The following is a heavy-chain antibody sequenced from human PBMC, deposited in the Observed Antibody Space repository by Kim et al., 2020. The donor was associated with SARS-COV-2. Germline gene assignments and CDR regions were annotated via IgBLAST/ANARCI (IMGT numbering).Heavy chain of an antibody. J-gene: IGHJ4*02. CDR2: IFKGGTT. CDR1: GFIVSTNY. Sequence: GGSLRLSCVVSGFIVSTNYMTWVRQAPGKGLEWVSVIFKGGTTYYADSVKGRFTISRDNSKNTLFLQMSSLRAEDTAVYYCAAGPRGSPVLYHFDYLGQG. D-gene: IGHD2-2*01. V-gene: IGHV3-53*01. CDR3: AAGPRGSPVLYHFDY.